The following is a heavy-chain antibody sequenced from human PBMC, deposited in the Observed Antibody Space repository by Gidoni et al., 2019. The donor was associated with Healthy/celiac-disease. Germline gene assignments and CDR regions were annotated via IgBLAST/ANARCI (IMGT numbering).Heavy chain of an antibody. D-gene: IGHD2-21*01. CDR3: ARGRLEYSSAGGPYYFDY. J-gene: IGHJ4*02. CDR1: GLPVSSNY. Sequence: EVQLVESGGGLIQPGGSLRLSCAASGLPVSSNYMRWVRQAPGKGLEWVSVIYSGGSTYYADSVKGRFTISRDNSKNTLYLQMNSLRAEDTAVYYCARGRLEYSSAGGPYYFDYWGQGTLVTVSS. CDR2: IYSGGST. V-gene: IGHV3-53*01.